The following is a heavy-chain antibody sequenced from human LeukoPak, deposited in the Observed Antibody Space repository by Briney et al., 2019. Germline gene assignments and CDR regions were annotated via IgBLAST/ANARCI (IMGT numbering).Heavy chain of an antibody. CDR2: IYYSGST. J-gene: IGHJ4*02. D-gene: IGHD5-18*01. Sequence: SETLSLTCTVSGGSISSSSYYWGWIRQPPGKGLEWIGSIYYSGSTYYNPSLKSRVTISVDTSKNQFSLKLSSVTAADMAVYYCARLRDTLYFDYWGQGTLVTVSS. CDR3: ARLRDTLYFDY. V-gene: IGHV4-39*01. CDR1: GGSISSSSYY.